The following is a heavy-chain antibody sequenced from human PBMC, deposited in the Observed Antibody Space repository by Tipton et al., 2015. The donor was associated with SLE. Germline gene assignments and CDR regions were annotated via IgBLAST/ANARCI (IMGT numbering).Heavy chain of an antibody. J-gene: IGHJ6*02. CDR3: ARDSGIAAAGVYYYYGMDV. CDR2: TYHSGST. CDR1: GGSFSGYY. Sequence: TLSLTCAVYGGSFSGYYWSWIRQPPGKGLEWIGSTYHSGSTYYNPSLKSRVTISVDTSKNHFSLKLRSVTAADTAVYYCARDSGIAAAGVYYYYGMDVWGQGTTVTVSS. V-gene: IGHV4-34*01. D-gene: IGHD6-13*01.